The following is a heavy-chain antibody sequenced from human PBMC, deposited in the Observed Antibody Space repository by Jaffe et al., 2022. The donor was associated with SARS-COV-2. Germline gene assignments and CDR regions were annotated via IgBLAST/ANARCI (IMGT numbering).Heavy chain of an antibody. D-gene: IGHD3-22*01. CDR3: ARPLDYYDKSGYFSEYFQH. J-gene: IGHJ1*01. V-gene: IGHV4-39*01. CDR2: IYYSGNT. Sequence: LQLQESGPGLVKPSETLSLTCTVSGGSISSSNYYWAWIRQPPGKGLEWIGSIYYSGNTYYNPSLKSRVTISVDTSKNQFSLRLSSVTAADTAVYYCARPLDYYDKSGYFSEYFQHWGQGTLVTVSS. CDR1: GGSISSSNYY.